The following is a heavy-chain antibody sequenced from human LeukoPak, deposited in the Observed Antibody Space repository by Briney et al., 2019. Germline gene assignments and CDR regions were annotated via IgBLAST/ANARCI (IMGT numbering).Heavy chain of an antibody. Sequence: PGGSLRLSCAASEFIFNRSWMNWVRQAPGKGLEWVANMDPSGSHKRYVDSVKGRFTISKDNPGTSLYLDMYGLRAEDTAIYYCAIWTSGNYWGQGTLVTLS. CDR2: MDPSGSHK. CDR3: AIWTSGNY. J-gene: IGHJ4*02. D-gene: IGHD1-1*01. V-gene: IGHV3-7*01. CDR1: EFIFNRSW.